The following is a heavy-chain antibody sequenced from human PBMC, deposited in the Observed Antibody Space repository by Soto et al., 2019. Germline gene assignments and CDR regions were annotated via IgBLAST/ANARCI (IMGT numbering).Heavy chain of an antibody. CDR2: ISAYNGNT. Sequence: QVQLVQSGAKVKKPGASVKVSCKASGYTFTSYGISWVRQAPGQGLEWMGWISAYNGNTNYAQKLQGRVTMTTDTSTSTACMELRSLRSDDTAVYYCARESIVATITYYYYGMDVWGQGTTVTVSS. D-gene: IGHD5-12*01. J-gene: IGHJ6*02. CDR1: GYTFTSYG. V-gene: IGHV1-18*04. CDR3: ARESIVATITYYYYGMDV.